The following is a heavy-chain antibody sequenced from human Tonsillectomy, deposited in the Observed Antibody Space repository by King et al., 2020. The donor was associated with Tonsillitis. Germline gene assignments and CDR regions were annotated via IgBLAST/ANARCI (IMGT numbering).Heavy chain of an antibody. J-gene: IGHJ4*02. CDR3: ARGPRGSLGYCSSTSCYGFDY. Sequence: VQLPQWGAGLLKPSETLSLTCTVYGGSFSGYSWTWIRQPPGKGLEWIGEINHSGSTNYNPSLKSRVTISVDTSKNQFSLKLSSVTAADTAVYYCARGPRGSLGYCSSTSCYGFDYWGQGTLVTVSS. CDR2: INHSGST. D-gene: IGHD2-2*01. CDR1: GGSFSGYS. V-gene: IGHV4-34*01.